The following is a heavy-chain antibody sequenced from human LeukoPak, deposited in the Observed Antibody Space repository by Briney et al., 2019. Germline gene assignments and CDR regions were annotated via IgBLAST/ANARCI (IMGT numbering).Heavy chain of an antibody. CDR3: ARAHSSSWYGSDNWFDP. D-gene: IGHD6-13*01. V-gene: IGHV4-4*02. J-gene: IGHJ5*02. CDR2: IYHSGST. CDR1: GFTFSSYW. Sequence: PGGSLRLSCAASGFTFSSYWMSWVRQPPGKGLEWIGEIYHSGSTNYNPSLKSRVTISVDKSRNQFSLKLSSVTAADTAVYYCARAHSSSWYGSDNWFDPWGQGTLVTVSS.